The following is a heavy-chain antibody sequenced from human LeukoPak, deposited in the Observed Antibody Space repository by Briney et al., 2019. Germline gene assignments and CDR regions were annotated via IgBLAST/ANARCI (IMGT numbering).Heavy chain of an antibody. V-gene: IGHV1-69*05. D-gene: IGHD4-17*01. CDR3: AREYGEGAFDI. CDR2: IIPIFGTA. Sequence: GASVKVSCKASGGTFSSYAISWVRQAPGQGLEWMGRIIPIFGTANYAQKFQGRVTITTDESTSTAYMELSSLRSKDTAVYYCAREYGEGAFDIWGQGTMVTVSS. CDR1: GGTFSSYA. J-gene: IGHJ3*02.